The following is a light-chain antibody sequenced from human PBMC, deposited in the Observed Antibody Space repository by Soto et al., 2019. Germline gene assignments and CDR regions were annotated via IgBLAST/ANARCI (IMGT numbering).Light chain of an antibody. CDR3: QQYHTWPIT. Sequence: EIVMTQSPATLSVSPGERATLSCRASQSVSRKLAWYQHKPGQAPRLLISGASTGATGIPARFSGSGSGTEFTLTISSLQSEDCAIYYCQQYHTWPITFGGGTKVDIK. V-gene: IGKV3-15*01. J-gene: IGKJ4*01. CDR2: GAS. CDR1: QSVSRK.